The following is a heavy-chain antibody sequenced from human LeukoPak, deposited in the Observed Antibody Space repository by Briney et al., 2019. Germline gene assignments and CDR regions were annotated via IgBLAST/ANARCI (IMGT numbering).Heavy chain of an antibody. V-gene: IGHV4-4*02. CDR2: IHHSGSI. D-gene: IGHD3-10*01. Sequence: SETLSLTCAVSGVSISSNLWWTWVRQPPGKGLEWIAEIHHSGSINYNPSLKSRVTISVDKAKNQFSLNLNSVTAADTAVYYCARGGDRSFAYWGQGTLVTVSS. CDR3: ARGGDRSFAY. J-gene: IGHJ4*02. CDR1: GVSISSNLW.